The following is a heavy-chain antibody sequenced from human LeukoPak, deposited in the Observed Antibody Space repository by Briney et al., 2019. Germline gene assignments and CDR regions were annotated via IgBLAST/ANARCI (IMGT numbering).Heavy chain of an antibody. CDR3: ATDGPLGDWNDSEGVGY. V-gene: IGHV1-24*01. CDR1: GYTITELS. D-gene: IGHD1-1*01. Sequence: ASVKVSCKVSGYTITELSMHWVRQAPGKGLEWMGGFDPEDGETIYAQKFQGRVTMTEDTSTDAAYMELSSLRSEDTAVYYCATDGPLGDWNDSEGVGYWGQGTLVTVSS. J-gene: IGHJ4*02. CDR2: FDPEDGET.